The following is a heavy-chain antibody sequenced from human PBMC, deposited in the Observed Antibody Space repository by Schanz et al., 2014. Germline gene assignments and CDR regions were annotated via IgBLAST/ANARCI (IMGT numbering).Heavy chain of an antibody. Sequence: QVQLVQSGAEVKKPGASVKVSCKASGYTFTSDSMHWVRQAPGQGLEWVGRFIPILDVGNYAQQFQGRVTFTADKSTSTASMELSSLRSEDTAVYYCAGTYCSSTSCYTGYYYMDVWGKGTTVTVS. CDR2: FIPILDVG. V-gene: IGHV1-69*09. CDR1: GYTFTSDS. D-gene: IGHD2-2*02. J-gene: IGHJ6*03. CDR3: AGTYCSSTSCYTGYYYMDV.